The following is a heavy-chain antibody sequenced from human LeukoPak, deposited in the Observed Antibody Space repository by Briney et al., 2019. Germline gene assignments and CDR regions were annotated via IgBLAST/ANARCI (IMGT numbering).Heavy chain of an antibody. V-gene: IGHV3-7*03. CDR1: GFIFTNFF. CDR2: IKHDGSEK. Sequence: GGSLRLSCAASGFIFTNFFMSWVRQAPGKGLEWVASIKHDGSEKYYVDSVRGRFTISRDNTKNLLYLQMSSLRAEDTAVYYCARSSYSSSSSVWGQGTMVTVSS. CDR3: ARSSYSSSSSV. D-gene: IGHD6-6*01. J-gene: IGHJ3*01.